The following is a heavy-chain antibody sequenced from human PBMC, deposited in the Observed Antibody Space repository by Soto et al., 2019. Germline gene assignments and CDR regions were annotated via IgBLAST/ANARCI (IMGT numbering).Heavy chain of an antibody. CDR1: SGSISNYY. CDR2: IYSTGTT. CDR3: AREKDYYHSAMDV. Sequence: KPSATLSLTCSVSSGSISNYYWSWIRQPAGRGLEWIGRIYSTGTTDYNPSLQSRLTMSVDTSKNQLFLKLRSVTAADTAVYYCAREKDYYHSAMDVWGPGTTVTVSS. J-gene: IGHJ6*02. V-gene: IGHV4-4*07.